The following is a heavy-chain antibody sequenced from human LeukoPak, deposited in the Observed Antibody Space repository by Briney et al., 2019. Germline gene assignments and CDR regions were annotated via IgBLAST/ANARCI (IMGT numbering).Heavy chain of an antibody. V-gene: IGHV1-69*13. J-gene: IGHJ5*02. Sequence: GASVKVPCKASGGTFSSYAISWVRQAPGQGLEWMGGIIPIFGTANYAQKFQGRVTITADESTSTAYMELSSLRSEDTAVYYCARGTLSRGFDPWGQGTLVTVSS. CDR3: ARGTLSRGFDP. CDR1: GGTFSSYA. CDR2: IIPIFGTA.